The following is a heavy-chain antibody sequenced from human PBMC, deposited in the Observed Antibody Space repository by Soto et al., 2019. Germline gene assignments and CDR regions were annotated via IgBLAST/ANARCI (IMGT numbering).Heavy chain of an antibody. D-gene: IGHD6-6*01. Sequence: QVQLQESGPGLVKPSETLSLTCTVSGGSISSYYWSWIRQPPGRGLEWIGYIFYSGNTDYNPSLKGRVTISLDTSKNQFSLRLSSVTAADTAVYYCARDRSYSTSRYDAFDIWGQGTMVTVSS. J-gene: IGHJ3*02. CDR2: IFYSGNT. V-gene: IGHV4-59*01. CDR1: GGSISSYY. CDR3: ARDRSYSTSRYDAFDI.